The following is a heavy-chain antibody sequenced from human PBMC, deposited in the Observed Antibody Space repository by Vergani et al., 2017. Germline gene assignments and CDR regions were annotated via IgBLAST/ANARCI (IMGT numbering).Heavy chain of an antibody. J-gene: IGHJ4*02. Sequence: QVQLQESGPGLVKPSQTLSLTCTVSGGSISSGDYYWSWIRQPPGKGLEWIGYIYYSGSTYYNPSLKSRVTISVYTSKNQFSLKLSSVTAADTAVYYCARGDIVVVPAAIGFDYWGQGTLVTVSS. D-gene: IGHD2-2*01. CDR2: IYYSGST. V-gene: IGHV4-30-4*01. CDR1: GGSISSGDYY. CDR3: ARGDIVVVPAAIGFDY.